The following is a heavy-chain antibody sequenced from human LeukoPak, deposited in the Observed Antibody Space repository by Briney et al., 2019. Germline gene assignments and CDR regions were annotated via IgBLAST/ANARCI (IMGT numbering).Heavy chain of an antibody. CDR2: ISAYNGNT. CDR1: GYTFTSYG. J-gene: IGHJ2*01. D-gene: IGHD6-13*01. V-gene: IGHV1-18*01. CDR3: ATAPSHSSSWLSDWYFDL. Sequence: ASVKVSCKASGYTFTSYGISWVRQAPGQGLEWMGWISAYNGNTNYAQKLQGRVTMTTDTSTSTAYMELRSLRSDDTAVYYCATAPSHSSSWLSDWYFDLWGRGTLVTVSS.